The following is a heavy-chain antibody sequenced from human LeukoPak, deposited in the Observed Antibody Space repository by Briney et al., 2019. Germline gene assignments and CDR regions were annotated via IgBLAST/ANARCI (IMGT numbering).Heavy chain of an antibody. Sequence: PGGSLRLSCAASGFTFSSYAMSWLRQAPGEGLEWVSAISGSGGSTYYADSVKGRFTISRDNSKNTLSLQMNSLRAEDTAIYYCAFRDGYTNSQDYFKYWGQGTLVTVSS. J-gene: IGHJ4*02. CDR2: ISGSGGST. CDR1: GFTFSSYA. CDR3: AFRDGYTNSQDYFKY. V-gene: IGHV3-23*01. D-gene: IGHD1-1*01.